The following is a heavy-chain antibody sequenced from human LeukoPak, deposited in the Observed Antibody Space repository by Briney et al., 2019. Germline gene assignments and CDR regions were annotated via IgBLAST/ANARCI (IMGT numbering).Heavy chain of an antibody. CDR1: GASISSYY. Sequence: PSETLSLTCTVSGASISSYYWSWIRQPAGKGLEWIGRIYTSGSTNYNPSLKSRVTISVDTSKNQFSLKLSSVTAADTAVYYCARGKDGLYYYGSGTNTPRYYYGMDVWGQGTTVTVSS. CDR2: IYTSGST. CDR3: ARGKDGLYYYGSGTNTPRYYYGMDV. V-gene: IGHV4-4*07. J-gene: IGHJ6*02. D-gene: IGHD3-10*01.